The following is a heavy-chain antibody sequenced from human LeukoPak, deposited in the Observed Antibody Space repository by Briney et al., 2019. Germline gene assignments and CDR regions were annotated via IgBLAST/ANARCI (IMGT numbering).Heavy chain of an antibody. V-gene: IGHV3-33*01. D-gene: IGHD2-2*01. CDR3: ARDMGTSYVDY. Sequence: PGGSLRLSCAASGFTFSSYGMHWVRQAPGKGLEWVAVIWYDGSNKYYADSVKGRFTISRDNSKNTLYLQMNSLRAEDTAVYYCARDMGTSYVDYWSQGTLVTVSS. J-gene: IGHJ4*02. CDR1: GFTFSSYG. CDR2: IWYDGSNK.